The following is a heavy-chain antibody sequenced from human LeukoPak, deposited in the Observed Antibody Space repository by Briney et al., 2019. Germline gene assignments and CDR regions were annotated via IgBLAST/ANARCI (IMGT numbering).Heavy chain of an antibody. V-gene: IGHV4-34*01. CDR2: INHSGST. CDR1: GGSFSDYY. Sequence: SETLSLTCAVYGGSFSDYYWSWIRQPPGKGLEWIGEINHSGSTNYNPSLKSRVTISVDTSKNQFSLKPNSVTAADTAVYYCAAGGTGGYWGQGTLVTVSS. D-gene: IGHD3-10*01. CDR3: AAGGTGGY. J-gene: IGHJ4*02.